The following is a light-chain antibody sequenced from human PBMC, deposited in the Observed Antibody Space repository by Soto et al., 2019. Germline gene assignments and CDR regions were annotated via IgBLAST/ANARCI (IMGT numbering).Light chain of an antibody. CDR3: MQALLCPPT. V-gene: IGKV2-28*01. CDR2: LGS. J-gene: IGKJ4*01. Sequence: DLVMTQSPLSLPVTPGEPASISCRSSQSLLHNNGQNCLDWYLQKPGQSPQLLIHLGSVRASGVPDRFSDSGSGTDFTLKISRVEAEDVGVYYCMQALLCPPTFAGGTNVEIK. CDR1: QSLLHNNGQNC.